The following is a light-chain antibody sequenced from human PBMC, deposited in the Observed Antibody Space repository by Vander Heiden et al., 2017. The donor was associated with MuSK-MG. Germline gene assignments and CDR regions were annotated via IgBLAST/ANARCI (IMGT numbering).Light chain of an antibody. CDR2: QDS. J-gene: IGLJ3*02. V-gene: IGLV3-1*01. Sequence: SYEPTQPPSVSVSPGQTASITCCGDKSGDEYASCYQQKPGQSPVLVIYQDSKRPSGIPERFSGSNSGNTATLTISGTQAMDEADYYCQAWDSSTGKLRGVFGGGTKLTVL. CDR3: QAWDSSTGKLRGV. CDR1: KSGDEY.